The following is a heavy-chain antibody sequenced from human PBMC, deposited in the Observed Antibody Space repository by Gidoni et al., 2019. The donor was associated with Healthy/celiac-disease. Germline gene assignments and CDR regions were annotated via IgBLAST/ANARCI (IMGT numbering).Heavy chain of an antibody. CDR1: GYTLTELS. CDR3: ATVGSSGYDFGTGPYYGMDV. CDR2: FDPEDGET. D-gene: IGHD3-22*01. V-gene: IGHV1-24*01. J-gene: IGHJ6*02. Sequence: QVQLVQSGAEVNKPGSSVTVSCKVSGYTLTELSMHWVRQAPGKGLVWMGGFDPEDGETIYAQKFQGRVTRTADTSTDTAYMELSSLGSEDTAVYYCATVGSSGYDFGTGPYYGMDVWGQGTTITVSS.